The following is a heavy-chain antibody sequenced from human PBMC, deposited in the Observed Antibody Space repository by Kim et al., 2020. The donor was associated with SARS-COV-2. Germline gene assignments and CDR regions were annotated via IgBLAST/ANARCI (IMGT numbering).Heavy chain of an antibody. J-gene: IGHJ3*02. CDR3: ARNEMSDNTIFGVVSWKGAFDI. Sequence: SETLSLTCTVSGGSVSSGSYYWSWIRQPPGKGLEWIGYIYYSGSTNYNPSLKSRVTISVDTSKNQFSLKLSSVNAADTAVYYCARNEMSDNTIFGVVSWKGAFDIWGQGTMVTVSS. CDR1: GGSVSSGSYY. D-gene: IGHD3-3*01. V-gene: IGHV4-61*01. CDR2: IYYSGST.